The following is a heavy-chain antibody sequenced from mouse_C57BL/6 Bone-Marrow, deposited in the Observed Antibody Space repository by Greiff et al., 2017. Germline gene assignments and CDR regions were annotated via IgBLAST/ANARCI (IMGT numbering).Heavy chain of an antibody. Sequence: QVQLKQSGAELAKPGASVKLSCKASGYTFTSYWMHWVKQRPGQGLEWIGNINPSSGYTKYNQKFKDKTTLTADNSSSTAYMQLSSLTYEDSAVYYCAGYYVNSLGDWGQGTSVTVSS. V-gene: IGHV1-7*01. J-gene: IGHJ4*01. CDR1: GYTFTSYW. D-gene: IGHD2-1*01. CDR3: AGYYVNSLGD. CDR2: INPSSGYT.